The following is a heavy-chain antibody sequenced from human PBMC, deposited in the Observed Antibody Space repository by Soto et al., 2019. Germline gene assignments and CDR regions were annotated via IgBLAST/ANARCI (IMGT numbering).Heavy chain of an antibody. CDR2: IYYSGST. Sequence: SETLSLTCTVSGGSISSYYWSWIRQPPGKGLEWIGYIYYSGSTNYNPSLKSRVTISVDTSKNQFSLKLSSVTAADTAVYYCARLEGDSSSWYHLWFDPWGQGTLVTVSS. CDR3: ARLEGDSSSWYHLWFDP. J-gene: IGHJ5*02. V-gene: IGHV4-59*08. CDR1: GGSISSYY. D-gene: IGHD6-13*01.